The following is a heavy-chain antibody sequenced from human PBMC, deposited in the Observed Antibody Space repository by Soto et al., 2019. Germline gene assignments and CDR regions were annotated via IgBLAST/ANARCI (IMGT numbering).Heavy chain of an antibody. CDR2: IKQDGSEK. V-gene: IGHV3-7*03. Sequence: EVQLVESGGGLVQPGGSLRLSCAASGFTFSSYWMSWVRQAPGKGLEWVANIKQDGSEKYYVDSVKGRFTISRDNAKNSPYLQMNSLGAELTAGLYCVRVGRLGGYWGQGTLVTVSS. D-gene: IGHD3-16*01. CDR3: VRVGRLGGY. CDR1: GFTFSSYW. J-gene: IGHJ4*02.